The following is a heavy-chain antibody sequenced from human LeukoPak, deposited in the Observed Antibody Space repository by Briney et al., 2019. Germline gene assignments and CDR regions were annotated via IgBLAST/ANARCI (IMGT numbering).Heavy chain of an antibody. D-gene: IGHD5-18*01. Sequence: PGGSLRLSCAASGFTFSDYYMSWIRQAPGKGLEWVSYISSSGSTIYYADSVKGRFTISRDNAKNSLYLQMNSLRAEDTAVYYCASPAWIQLWGDAFDIWGQGTMVTVSS. V-gene: IGHV3-11*04. CDR3: ASPAWIQLWGDAFDI. CDR1: GFTFSDYY. CDR2: ISSSGSTI. J-gene: IGHJ3*02.